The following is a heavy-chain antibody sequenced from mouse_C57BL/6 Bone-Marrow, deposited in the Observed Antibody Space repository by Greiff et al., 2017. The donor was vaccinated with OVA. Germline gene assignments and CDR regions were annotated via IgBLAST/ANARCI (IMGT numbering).Heavy chain of an antibody. CDR3: ARPSLYYGSSYRWYFDV. Sequence: VQLQQSGPELVKPGASVKIPCKASGYTFTDYNMDWVKQSHGKSLEWIGDINPNNGGTIYNQKFKGKATLTVDKSSSTAYMELRSLTSEDTAVYYCARPSLYYGSSYRWYFDVWGTGTTVTVSS. CDR2: INPNNGGT. CDR1: GYTFTDYN. J-gene: IGHJ1*03. D-gene: IGHD1-1*01. V-gene: IGHV1-18*01.